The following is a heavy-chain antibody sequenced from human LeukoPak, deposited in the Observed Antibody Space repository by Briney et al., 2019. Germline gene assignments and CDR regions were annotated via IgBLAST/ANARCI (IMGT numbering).Heavy chain of an antibody. Sequence: PGGSPRLSCVGFGFTFSNYNLNWVRQAPGKGLEWVSSISRSGGSTYYAESVKGRLTISRDNAESSVYLQVNSLRVEDTAVYYCVRGDKRDYWGQGTLVTVSS. CDR1: GFTFSNYN. CDR3: VRGDKRDY. CDR2: ISRSGGST. V-gene: IGHV3-21*01. J-gene: IGHJ4*02. D-gene: IGHD5-24*01.